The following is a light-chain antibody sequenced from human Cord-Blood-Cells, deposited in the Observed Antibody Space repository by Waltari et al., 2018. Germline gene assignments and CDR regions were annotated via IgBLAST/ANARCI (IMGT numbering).Light chain of an antibody. J-gene: IGKJ4*01. CDR3: QQYYSTLP. Sequence: DIVMTQSPDSLAVSLGERATINCKSSQSVLYSSNNKNYLAWYQQKPGQPPKLLIYWASTRESGVPDRFSGSVSGRDVTLTISSLQAEDVAVYYWQQYYSTLPFGGGTKVEIK. V-gene: IGKV4-1*01. CDR2: WAS. CDR1: QSVLYSSNNKNY.